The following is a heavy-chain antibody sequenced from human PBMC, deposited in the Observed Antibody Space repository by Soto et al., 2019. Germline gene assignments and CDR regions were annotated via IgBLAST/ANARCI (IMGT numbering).Heavy chain of an antibody. Sequence: GSLLLSCVPSVFTFSINTMTWVRQAPGKGLEWVASITSSGSYVYYADSVKGRFSASRDNAKNSLSLQMDSLRPDDTAIYFCVKDEGIEAMDVWGQGTTVTVSS. CDR3: VKDEGIEAMDV. J-gene: IGHJ6*01. V-gene: IGHV3-21*01. CDR1: VFTFSINT. D-gene: IGHD3-3*02. CDR2: ITSSGSYV.